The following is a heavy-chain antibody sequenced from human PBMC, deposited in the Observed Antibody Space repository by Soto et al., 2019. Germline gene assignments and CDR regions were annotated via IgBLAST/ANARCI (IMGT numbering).Heavy chain of an antibody. CDR3: ARYGYNGYYFDY. J-gene: IGHJ4*02. D-gene: IGHD5-12*01. Sequence: ASVKVSCKASGDTFSTYYMHWVRQAPGQGYEWMGIINPSGGSTTYAQKFQGRVTMTRDTSTTTVYMELSSLKSEDTAVYYCARYGYNGYYFDYWGQGTLVTVSS. CDR1: GDTFSTYY. V-gene: IGHV1-46*01. CDR2: INPSGGST.